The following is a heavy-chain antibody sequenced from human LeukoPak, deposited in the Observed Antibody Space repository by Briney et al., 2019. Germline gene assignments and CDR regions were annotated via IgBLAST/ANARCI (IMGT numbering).Heavy chain of an antibody. V-gene: IGHV4-34*01. CDR1: GGSPSGSD. Sequence: SETLSLTCAFYGGSPSGSDWNWIRQPPGKGLEWIGEINDSGNSNYNPSLKSRVTISIDTSKKQFSLKLTSVTAADTAIYYCARGPLRFFANDFWGQGTLVTVSS. D-gene: IGHD3-3*01. CDR3: ARGPLRFFANDF. CDR2: INDSGNS. J-gene: IGHJ4*02.